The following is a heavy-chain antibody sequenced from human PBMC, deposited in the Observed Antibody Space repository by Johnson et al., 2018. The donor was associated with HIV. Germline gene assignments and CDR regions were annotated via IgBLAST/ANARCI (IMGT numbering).Heavy chain of an antibody. Sequence: VQLVESGGSVIRPGGSLRLSCAASGFIFSNYWMSWVRQAPGKGLEWVANINEDGSEIYYVDSVKGRFTISRDNAKNTLYLQMNSLRAEDTAVYYCALYPPDAFDIWGQGTMVTVSS. CDR2: INEDGSEI. CDR1: GFIFSNYW. J-gene: IGHJ3*02. CDR3: ALYPPDAFDI. V-gene: IGHV3-7*01. D-gene: IGHD5/OR15-5a*01.